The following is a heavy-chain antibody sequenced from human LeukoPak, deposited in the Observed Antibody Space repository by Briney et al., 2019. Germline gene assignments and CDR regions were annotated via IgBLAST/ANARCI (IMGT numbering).Heavy chain of an antibody. CDR2: INHSGST. CDR3: ARDLLNLRLLGTPYNWFDP. J-gene: IGHJ5*02. V-gene: IGHV4-34*01. D-gene: IGHD5-18*01. Sequence: SETLSLTCAVYGGSFSGYYWSWIRQPPGKGLEWIGEINHSGSTNYNPSLKGRVTISVDTSKNQFSLKLASVTAADTAVYYCARDLLNLRLLGTPYNWFDPWGQGTLVTVSS. CDR1: GGSFSGYY.